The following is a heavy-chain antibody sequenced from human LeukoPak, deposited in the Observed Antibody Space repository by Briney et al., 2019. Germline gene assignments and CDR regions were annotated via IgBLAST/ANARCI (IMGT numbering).Heavy chain of an antibody. CDR1: GLTLSNYA. CDR3: AKVTGGTSDY. J-gene: IGHJ4*02. CDR2: ISNDGGTK. D-gene: IGHD1-26*01. V-gene: IGHV3-30*18. Sequence: GRSLRLSCTASGLTLSNYAIHWVRQAPGRGLEWVAAISNDGGTKFYGDPVKGRFTISRDSSRDTVHLQMSSLRPEDTAVYYCAKVTGGTSDYWGQGTLVTVSS.